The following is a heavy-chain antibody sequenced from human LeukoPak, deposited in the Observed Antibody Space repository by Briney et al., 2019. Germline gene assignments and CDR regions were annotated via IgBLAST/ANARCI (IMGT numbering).Heavy chain of an antibody. CDR3: AREPSGGYCSSSSCSRYFQH. CDR2: ISASDTYI. Sequence: GGSLRLSCAASGFIFSGYSMNWVRQAPGKGLEWVSSISASDTYINYADSLKGRFTISRDNAKNSLYLQMNSLGAEDTAVYYCAREPSGGYCSSSSCSRYFQHWGQGTLVTVSS. V-gene: IGHV3-21*01. J-gene: IGHJ1*01. D-gene: IGHD2-2*01. CDR1: GFIFSGYS.